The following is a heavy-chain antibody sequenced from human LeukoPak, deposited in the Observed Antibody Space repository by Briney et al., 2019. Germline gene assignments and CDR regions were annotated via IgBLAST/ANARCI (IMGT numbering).Heavy chain of an antibody. CDR2: INPNSGGT. Sequence: ASVKDSCKASGYTFTGYYMHWVRQAPGQGLEWMGWINPNSGGTNYAQKFQGRVTMTRDTSISTAYMELSRLRSDDTAVYYCAREIRGYSSSSFDYWGQGTVVTVSS. CDR3: AREIRGYSSSSFDY. J-gene: IGHJ4*02. D-gene: IGHD6-6*01. V-gene: IGHV1-2*02. CDR1: GYTFTGYY.